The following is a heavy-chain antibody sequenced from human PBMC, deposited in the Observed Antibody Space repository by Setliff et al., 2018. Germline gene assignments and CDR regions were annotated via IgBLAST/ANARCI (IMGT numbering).Heavy chain of an antibody. CDR2: ISGDGMTI. CDR1: GFDFSYYY. J-gene: IGHJ6*02. CDR3: ARDGVSYAMDV. Sequence: GGSLRLSCAASGFDFSYYYMSWVRQAPGKGLEWLSKISGDGMTIFYADSVRGRFTISRDNAKNLLHLQMNNLRVEDTALYSCARDGVSYAMDVWGHGTTVTVSS. V-gene: IGHV3-11*04.